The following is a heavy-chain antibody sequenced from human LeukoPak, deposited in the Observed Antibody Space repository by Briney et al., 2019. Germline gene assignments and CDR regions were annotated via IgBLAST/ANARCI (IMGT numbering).Heavy chain of an antibody. CDR3: CNEGSITGYSYQPNPVY. Sequence: GGSLRLSCADSGFTFISNAMSWVRQAPGKGLEWVSAISGSGGSTYYADSVKGRFTISRDNSKNTLYLQMNSLRAEDTAVYYCCNEGSITGYSYQPNPVYWGQGTLVTVSS. CDR1: GFTFISNA. V-gene: IGHV3-23*01. D-gene: IGHD3-22*01. CDR2: ISGSGGST. J-gene: IGHJ4*02.